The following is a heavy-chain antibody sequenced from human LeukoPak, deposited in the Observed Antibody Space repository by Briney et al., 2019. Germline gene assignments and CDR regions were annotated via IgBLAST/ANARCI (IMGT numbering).Heavy chain of an antibody. D-gene: IGHD3-10*01. CDR2: ISGSGGST. V-gene: IGHV3-23*01. J-gene: IGHJ6*02. CDR1: GFTFSSYS. CDR3: ARGDYYGSGTSLMDV. Sequence: GGSLRLSCAASGFTFSSYSMNWVRQAPGKGLEWVSAISGSGGSTYYADSVKGRFTISRDNSKNTLYLQMNSLRAEDTAVYYCARGDYYGSGTSLMDVWGQGTTVTVSS.